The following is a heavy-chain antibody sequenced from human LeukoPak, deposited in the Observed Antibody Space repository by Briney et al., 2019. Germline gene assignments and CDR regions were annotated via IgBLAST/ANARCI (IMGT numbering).Heavy chain of an antibody. CDR2: INIVNNAI. V-gene: IGHV3-48*04. J-gene: IGHJ4*02. D-gene: IGHD3-10*01. CDR1: GFTFSSYS. CDR3: ARAYYYGSGSYYYFDY. Sequence: GGSLRLSCAASGFTFSSYSMNWVRQAPGRGLEWVSHINIVNNAIYYSDSVKGRFTISRDNAKNSLYLQMNSLRAEDTAVYYCARAYYYGSGSYYYFDYWGQGTLVTVSS.